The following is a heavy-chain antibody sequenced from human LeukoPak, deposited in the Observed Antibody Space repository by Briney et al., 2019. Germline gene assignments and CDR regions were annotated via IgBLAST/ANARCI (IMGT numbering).Heavy chain of an antibody. J-gene: IGHJ5*02. V-gene: IGHV4-59*11. Sequence: PSETLSLTCTVSGGSISSHYWSWIRQPPGKGLEWIGYIYYSGSTNYNPSLKSRVTISVDTSKNQFSLKLSSVTAADTAVYYCARGVDTAMVGGNWFDPWGQGTLVTVSS. CDR2: IYYSGST. CDR1: GGSISSHY. D-gene: IGHD5-18*01. CDR3: ARGVDTAMVGGNWFDP.